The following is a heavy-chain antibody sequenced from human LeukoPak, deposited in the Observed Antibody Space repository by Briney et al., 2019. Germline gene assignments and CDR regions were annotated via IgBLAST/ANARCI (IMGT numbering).Heavy chain of an antibody. J-gene: IGHJ4*02. V-gene: IGHV4-38-2*01. CDR3: AKVGRGGGDGGDY. CDR1: DYSISSGYY. D-gene: IGHD2-21*01. CDR2: IHHSGRT. Sequence: SETLSLTCGVSDYSISSGYYWGWIRQPPGKGLEWIGRIHHSGRTYYNPSLRSRGTISVDTSKNQFSLKLNSVTAGDTAVYYCAKVGRGGGDGGDYWGQGTLVTVSS.